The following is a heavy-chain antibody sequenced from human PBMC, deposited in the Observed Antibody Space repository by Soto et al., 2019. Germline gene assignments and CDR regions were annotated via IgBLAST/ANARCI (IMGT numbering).Heavy chain of an antibody. D-gene: IGHD3-10*01. CDR3: AKDTTPFRVRGVTNTDFDY. Sequence: PGGSLRLSCAASVFTFSSYGMHWVRQAPGKGLEWVAVISYDGSNKYYADSVKGRFTISRDNSKNTLYLQMNSLRAEDTAVYYCAKDTTPFRVRGVTNTDFDYWGQGTLVTVSS. CDR1: VFTFSSYG. CDR2: ISYDGSNK. J-gene: IGHJ4*02. V-gene: IGHV3-30*18.